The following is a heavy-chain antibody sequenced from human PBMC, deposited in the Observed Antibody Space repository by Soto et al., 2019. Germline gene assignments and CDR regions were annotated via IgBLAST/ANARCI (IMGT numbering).Heavy chain of an antibody. CDR3: ARGFGVIREYYYYYGMDV. CDR1: GGSFSGYY. CDR2: INHSGST. J-gene: IGHJ6*02. D-gene: IGHD3-16*01. Sequence: SETLSLTCAVHGGSFSGYYWSWIRQPPGKGLEWIGEINHSGSTNYNPSLKSRVTISVDTSKNQFSLKLSSVTAADTAVYYCARGFGVIREYYYYYGMDVWGQGTTVTVSS. V-gene: IGHV4-34*01.